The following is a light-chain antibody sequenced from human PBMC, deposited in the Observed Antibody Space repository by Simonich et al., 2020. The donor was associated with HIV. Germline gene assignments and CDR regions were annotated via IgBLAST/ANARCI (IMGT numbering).Light chain of an antibody. Sequence: DIQMTQSPSSVSASVGDKVTIPCRESQGISNWLAWDQQKPGQAPKLLIDAVSSLQIGVPSRFSGSGSGTDFTLTISSLQPEDFAIYYCQQANSFPPAFGGGTKVEIK. CDR3: QQANSFPPA. J-gene: IGKJ4*01. CDR2: AVS. CDR1: QGISNW. V-gene: IGKV1-12*01.